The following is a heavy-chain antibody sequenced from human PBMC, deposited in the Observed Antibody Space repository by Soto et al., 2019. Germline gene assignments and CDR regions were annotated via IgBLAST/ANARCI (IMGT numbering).Heavy chain of an antibody. J-gene: IGHJ4*02. CDR2: IYWDDDK. CDR3: AQGRAEWAYFDS. D-gene: IGHD1-26*01. CDR1: GFSLSTDEVS. V-gene: IGHV2-5*02. Sequence: QITMRESGPTLVKPTQTLTLTCTFSGFSLSTDEVSVSWIRQPPGKAPEWLALIYWDDDKRYRPSLKNRLTITKGTSKNQVVLTMTNMSPVDTATYYCAQGRAEWAYFDSWGQGTLVTVSS.